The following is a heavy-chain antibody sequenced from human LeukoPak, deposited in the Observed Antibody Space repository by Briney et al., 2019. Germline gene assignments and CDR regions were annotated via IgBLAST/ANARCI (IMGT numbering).Heavy chain of an antibody. CDR2: TYYRSKWYN. D-gene: IGHD6-19*01. Sequence: SQTLSLTCAISGDSVSSNCATWNWIRQSPSRGLEWLGRTYYRSKWYNEYAVSVKSRITINPDTSKNQFSLQLNSVTPEDTAVYYCARYHSSGWSTEKFDYWGQGTLVTVSS. V-gene: IGHV6-1*01. CDR1: GDSVSSNCAT. J-gene: IGHJ4*02. CDR3: ARYHSSGWSTEKFDY.